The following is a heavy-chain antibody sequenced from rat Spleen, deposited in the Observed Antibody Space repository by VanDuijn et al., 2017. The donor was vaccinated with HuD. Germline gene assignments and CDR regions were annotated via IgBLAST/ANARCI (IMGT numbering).Heavy chain of an antibody. CDR1: GFTFDSFP. Sequence: EVQLVESGGGLVQPGRSLKVSCAASGFTFDSFPMAWVRQAPTTGLEWVATISYGDSSGHSGTYYRDSVKGRFTISRDNAKSTLYLQMDSLRSEDTATYYCVRHGYTRYYFDYWGQGVMVTVSS. D-gene: IGHD1-9*01. CDR2: ISYGDSSGHSGT. J-gene: IGHJ2*01. V-gene: IGHV5-29*01. CDR3: VRHGYTRYYFDY.